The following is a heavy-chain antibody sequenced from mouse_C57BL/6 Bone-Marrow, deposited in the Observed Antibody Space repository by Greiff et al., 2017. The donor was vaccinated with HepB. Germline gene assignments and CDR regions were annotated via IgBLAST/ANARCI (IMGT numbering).Heavy chain of an antibody. V-gene: IGHV1-50*01. D-gene: IGHD3-3*01. J-gene: IGHJ2*01. CDR3: ARGGTFFDY. CDR1: GYTFTSYW. Sequence: QVQLQQPGAELVKPGALVKLSCKASGYTFTSYWMQWVKQRPGQGLEWIGEIDPSDSYTNYNQKFKGKATLTVDTSSSTAYMQLSSLTSEDSAVYYCARGGTFFDYWGQGTTLTVSS. CDR2: IDPSDSYT.